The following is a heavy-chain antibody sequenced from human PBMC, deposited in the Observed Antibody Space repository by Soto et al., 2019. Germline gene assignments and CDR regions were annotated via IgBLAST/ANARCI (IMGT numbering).Heavy chain of an antibody. Sequence: ASVKVSCKASGYTFTSYGISWVRQAPGQGLEWMGWISAYNGNTNYAQKLQGRVTMTTDTSTSTAYMELRSLRSDDTAVYYCARDWGSSSTANDAFDIWGQGTMVTVSS. D-gene: IGHD6-13*01. CDR2: ISAYNGNT. J-gene: IGHJ3*02. V-gene: IGHV1-18*01. CDR3: ARDWGSSSTANDAFDI. CDR1: GYTFTSYG.